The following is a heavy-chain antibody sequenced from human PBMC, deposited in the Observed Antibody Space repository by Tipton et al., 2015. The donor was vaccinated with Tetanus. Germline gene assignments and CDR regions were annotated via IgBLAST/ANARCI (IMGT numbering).Heavy chain of an antibody. Sequence: GSLRLSCAASGFPFTTYGMTWVRLAPGKGLEWVSVMYSGGDTYYVDSVKGRFSISRDNAKNTLYLQMNSLRVEDTAVYYCVRDGGSSGWLAYWGQGTLVTVSS. D-gene: IGHD6-19*01. CDR1: GFPFTTYG. CDR2: MYSGGDT. J-gene: IGHJ4*02. V-gene: IGHV3-53*01. CDR3: VRDGGSSGWLAY.